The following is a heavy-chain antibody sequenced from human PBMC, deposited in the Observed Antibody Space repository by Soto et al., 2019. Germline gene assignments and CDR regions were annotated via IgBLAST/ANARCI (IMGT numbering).Heavy chain of an antibody. CDR2: IIPIFGTA. J-gene: IGHJ6*02. D-gene: IGHD3-22*01. CDR3: ARDLDYDSSGYGPYYYYGMDV. CDR1: GGTFSSYA. Sequence: SVKVSCKASGGTFSSYAISWVRQAPGQGLEWMGGIIPIFGTANYAQKFQGRVTITADESTSTAYMELSSLRSEDTAVYYCARDLDYDSSGYGPYYYYGMDVWGQGTTVTVSS. V-gene: IGHV1-69*13.